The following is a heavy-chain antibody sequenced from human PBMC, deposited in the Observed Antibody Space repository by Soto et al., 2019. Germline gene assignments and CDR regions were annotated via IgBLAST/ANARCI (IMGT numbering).Heavy chain of an antibody. D-gene: IGHD3-9*01. CDR3: ARDRPLGRGYVEWLWDYYYYGMDV. Sequence: ASVKVSCKASGYTFTGYYMHWVRQAPGQGLEWMGWINPNSGGTNYAQKFQGRVTMTRDTSISTAYMELSRLRSEDTAVYYCARDRPLGRGYVEWLWDYYYYGMDVWGQGTTVTVSS. CDR2: INPNSGGT. J-gene: IGHJ6*02. CDR1: GYTFTGYY. V-gene: IGHV1-2*02.